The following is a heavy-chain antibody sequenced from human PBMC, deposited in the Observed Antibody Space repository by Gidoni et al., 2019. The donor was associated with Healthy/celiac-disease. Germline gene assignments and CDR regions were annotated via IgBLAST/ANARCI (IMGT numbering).Heavy chain of an antibody. D-gene: IGHD3-3*01. CDR3: ARLGYYDFWSGYSRGVNWFDP. V-gene: IGHV4-39*01. J-gene: IGHJ5*02. CDR2: IYYSGST. Sequence: KPSETLSLTCTVSGGSISSSSYYWGWIRQPPGKGLEWIGSIYYSGSTYYNPSLKSRVTISVDTSKNQFSLKLSSVTAADTAVYYCARLGYYDFWSGYSRGVNWFDPWGQGTLVTVSS. CDR1: GGSISSSSYY.